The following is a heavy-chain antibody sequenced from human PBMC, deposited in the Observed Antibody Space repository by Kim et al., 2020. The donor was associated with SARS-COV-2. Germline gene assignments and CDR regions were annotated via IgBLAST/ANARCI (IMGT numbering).Heavy chain of an antibody. J-gene: IGHJ5*02. CDR1: GGSISSYY. CDR3: ARALYYYDSSGYNWFDP. CDR2: IYYSGST. D-gene: IGHD3-22*01. Sequence: SETLSLTCTVSGGSISSYYWSWIRQPPGKGLEWIGYIYYSGSTNYNPSLKSRVTISVDTSKNQFSLKLSSVTAADTAVYYCARALYYYDSSGYNWFDPWGQGTLVTVSS. V-gene: IGHV4-59*01.